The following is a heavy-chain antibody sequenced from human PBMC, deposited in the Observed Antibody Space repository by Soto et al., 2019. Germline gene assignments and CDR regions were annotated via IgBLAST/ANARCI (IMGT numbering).Heavy chain of an antibody. J-gene: IGHJ6*04. V-gene: IGHV1-2*04. D-gene: IGHD6-19*01. CDR2: INPNSGGT. CDR1: GYTFTGYY. CDR3: ARAAGARAVAADYYYYYGMDV. Sequence: ASVKVSCKASGYTFTGYYMHWVRQAPGQGLEWMGWINPNSGGTNYAQKFQGWVTMARDTSISTAYMELSRLRSDDTAVYYCARAAGARAVAADYYYYYGMDVWGKGTTVTVSS.